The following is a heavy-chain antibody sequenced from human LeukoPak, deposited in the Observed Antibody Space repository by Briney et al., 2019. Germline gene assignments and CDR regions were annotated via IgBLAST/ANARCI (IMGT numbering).Heavy chain of an antibody. D-gene: IGHD2-8*01. J-gene: IGHJ4*02. CDR3: ARGEAQCMDY. Sequence: ASVKVSCKASGGTFSSYAINWVRQAPGQGLEWLGWVTPRSGNTRYAQKFQGRVTISRDTSIGTTYLELNSLRSEDTAVYYCARGEAQCMDYWGQGTLVTVSS. CDR2: VTPRSGNT. CDR1: GGTFSSYA. V-gene: IGHV1-8*03.